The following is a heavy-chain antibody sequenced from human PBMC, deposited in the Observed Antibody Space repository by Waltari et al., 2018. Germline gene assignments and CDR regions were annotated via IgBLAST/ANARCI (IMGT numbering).Heavy chain of an antibody. D-gene: IGHD3-3*01. CDR3: ARRHTYYDFWSGSQWMTD. V-gene: IGHV1-69*05. CDR2: IIPIVGTA. CDR1: GRTFSSYA. Sequence: QVQLVQSGAEVMKPGSSVMVSCKASGRTFSSYAISWVRQAPGQGLEWMGGIIPIVGTANYAQKFQGRVTITTDESTSTAYMELSSLRSEDTAVYYCARRHTYYDFWSGSQWMTDWGQGTMVTVSS. J-gene: IGHJ3*01.